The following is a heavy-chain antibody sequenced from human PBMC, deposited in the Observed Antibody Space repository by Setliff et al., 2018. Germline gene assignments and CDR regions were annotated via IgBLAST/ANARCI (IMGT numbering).Heavy chain of an antibody. Sequence: GGSLRLSCAASGFTFSSYEMNWVRQTPEKGLEWIAYISDSGSTKYYADSVRGRFTISRDNAKNLLYLQMNSLRAEDTAVYYCVKDWQNYFDSSGYYGYYDYWGQGTLVTVSS. CDR1: GFTFSSYE. V-gene: IGHV3-48*03. CDR2: ISDSGSTK. CDR3: VKDWQNYFDSSGYYGYYDY. J-gene: IGHJ4*02. D-gene: IGHD3-22*01.